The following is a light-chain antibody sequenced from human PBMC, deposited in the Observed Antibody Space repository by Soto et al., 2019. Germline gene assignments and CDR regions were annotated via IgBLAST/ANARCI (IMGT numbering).Light chain of an antibody. CDR1: QSVSSSF. V-gene: IGKV3-20*01. CDR2: GAS. CDR3: QQYDSSPWT. J-gene: IGKJ1*01. Sequence: EIVLTQSPGPLSLSPGERATLSCRASQSVSSSFLAWYQPKPGQAPRLLIYGASSRATGIPDGFSGSGSGTDFALTISGLEPEDFAVYYCQQYDSSPWTFGQGTRVEIK.